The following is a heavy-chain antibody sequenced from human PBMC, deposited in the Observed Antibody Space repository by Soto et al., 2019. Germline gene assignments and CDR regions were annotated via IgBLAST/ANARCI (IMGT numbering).Heavy chain of an antibody. CDR1: GYTFTSYD. V-gene: IGHV1-8*01. J-gene: IGHJ5*02. Sequence: QVQLVQSGAEVKKPGASVKVSCKASGYTFTSYDINWVRQATGQGLEWMGWMNPNSGNTGYAQKFQGRVTMSRNTSISTAYMELSSLRSEDTAVYYCARERSAAGTGWFDPWRQGNLVTVSS. CDR3: ARERSAAGTGWFDP. D-gene: IGHD6-13*01. CDR2: MNPNSGNT.